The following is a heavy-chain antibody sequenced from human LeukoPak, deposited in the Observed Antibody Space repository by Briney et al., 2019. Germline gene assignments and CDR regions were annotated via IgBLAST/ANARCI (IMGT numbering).Heavy chain of an antibody. V-gene: IGHV4-59*01. CDR1: GGSISTYY. D-gene: IGHD1-26*01. J-gene: IGHJ4*02. CDR2: IHYSGST. CDR3: AREERGCFDY. Sequence: PSETLSLTCTVSGGSISTYYWSWIRQPPGKGLEWIGYIHYSGSTKYNPSLKSRVTISVDTSKNQFSLKLSSVTAADTAVYYCAREERGCFDYWGQGTLSPSPQ.